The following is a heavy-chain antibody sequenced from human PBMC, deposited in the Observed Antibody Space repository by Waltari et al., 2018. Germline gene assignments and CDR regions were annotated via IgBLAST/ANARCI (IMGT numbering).Heavy chain of an antibody. CDR1: GFTFDDYT. Sequence: DVQLVESGGVVVQPGGSLRLSCAASGFTFDDYTMHWVRQAPGKGLEWVSLISWDGGSTYYADSVKGRFTISRDNSKNSLYLQMNSLRTEDTALYYCAKDGGGSSSLPANWGQGTLVTVSS. D-gene: IGHD6-6*01. CDR3: AKDGGGSSSLPAN. V-gene: IGHV3-43*01. CDR2: ISWDGGST. J-gene: IGHJ4*02.